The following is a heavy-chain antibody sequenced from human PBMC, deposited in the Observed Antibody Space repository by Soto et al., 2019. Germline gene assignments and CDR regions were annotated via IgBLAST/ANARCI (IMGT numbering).Heavy chain of an antibody. CDR1: GFTFSSYG. J-gene: IGHJ4*02. D-gene: IGHD1-26*01. V-gene: IGHV3-30*18. Sequence: QVQLVESGGGVVQPGRSLRLSCAASGFTFSSYGMHWVRQAPGKGLEWVAVISYDGSNKYYADSVKGRFTISRDNSKNTLYLQMNSLRAEDTAVYYCAKGHRGDGEWELLPDFDYWGQGTLVTVSS. CDR3: AKGHRGDGEWELLPDFDY. CDR2: ISYDGSNK.